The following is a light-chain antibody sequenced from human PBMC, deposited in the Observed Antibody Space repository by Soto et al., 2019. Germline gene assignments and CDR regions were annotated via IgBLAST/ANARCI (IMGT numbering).Light chain of an antibody. J-gene: IGKJ1*01. CDR2: KAS. V-gene: IGKV1-5*03. CDR1: QSISSW. CDR3: QQYNDNWT. Sequence: DIQMTQSPSTLSASVRDRVTINCRASQSISSWLAWYQQKPGKAPKLLIYKASTLQSGVPSRFSGSGSGTEFTLAISSLQPDDSATYYCQQYNDNWTFGQGTKVDIK.